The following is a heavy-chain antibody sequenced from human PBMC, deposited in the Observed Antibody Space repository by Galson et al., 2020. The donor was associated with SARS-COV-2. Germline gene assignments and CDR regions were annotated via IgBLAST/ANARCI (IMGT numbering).Heavy chain of an antibody. D-gene: IGHD3-9*01. V-gene: IGHV4-59*08. CDR3: ARHAQYDILTGYTEPFDF. Sequence: GGSLDTYYWSWIRQPPGKGLEWIGYIYYSGFTNYKPSLQSRVSISLDRSKNQFSLKLRSVTAADTAVYYCARHAQYDILTGYTEPFDFWGQGTLVTVSS. CDR1: GGSLDTYY. J-gene: IGHJ4*02. CDR2: IYYSGFT.